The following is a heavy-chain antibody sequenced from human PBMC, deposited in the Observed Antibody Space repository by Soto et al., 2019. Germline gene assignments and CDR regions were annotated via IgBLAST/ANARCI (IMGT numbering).Heavy chain of an antibody. J-gene: IGHJ3*02. CDR3: ATDMDDFCSGYYTWAFDI. Sequence: ASVKVSCKVSGDTLTELSMHWVRQAPGKGLEWMGCFDPEDGETIYAQKFQGRVTMTEDTSTDTAYMELSSLRSEDTAVYYCATDMDDFCSGYYTWAFDIWGQGTMVTVSS. D-gene: IGHD3-3*01. CDR2: FDPEDGET. CDR1: GDTLTELS. V-gene: IGHV1-24*01.